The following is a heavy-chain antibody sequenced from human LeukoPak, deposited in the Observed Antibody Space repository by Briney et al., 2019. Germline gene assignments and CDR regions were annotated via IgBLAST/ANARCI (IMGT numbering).Heavy chain of an antibody. Sequence: PGRSLRLSCAASGFTFDDYAMHWVRQAAGNALEWVGGINWNSVRKDYADSVKGRFTISRDNAKNSLDLQMNSLREDDTAFYYCAKDSRDGYNTPKIDYWGQGTLVIVSS. J-gene: IGHJ4*02. V-gene: IGHV3-9*01. CDR1: GFTFDDYA. D-gene: IGHD5-24*01. CDR3: AKDSRDGYNTPKIDY. CDR2: INWNSVRK.